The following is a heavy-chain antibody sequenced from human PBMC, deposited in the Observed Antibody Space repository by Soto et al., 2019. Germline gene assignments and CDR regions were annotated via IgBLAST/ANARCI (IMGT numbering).Heavy chain of an antibody. V-gene: IGHV3-74*01. J-gene: IGHJ4*02. CDR1: GFTFSTYW. CDR3: VRGVGYCTTTTCSDY. CDR2: INSDGSTT. Sequence: EVQLVESGGGLVQPGGSLRLSCAASGFTFSTYWMHWVRQAPGKGLVWLSRINSDGSTTNYADSVKGRFTVSRDNAKNTLYLQMNGLRADDTAVYFCVRGVGYCTTTTCSDYWGQGTLVTVSS. D-gene: IGHD2-2*01.